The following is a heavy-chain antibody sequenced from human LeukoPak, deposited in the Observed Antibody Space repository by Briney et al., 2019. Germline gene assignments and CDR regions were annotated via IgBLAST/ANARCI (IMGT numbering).Heavy chain of an antibody. D-gene: IGHD3-10*01. CDR3: AKDRFPVLLWFGEPRKNYGMDV. V-gene: IGHV3-23*01. Sequence: PGGSLRLSCAASGFTFSSYAMSWVRQAPGKGLEWVSAISGCGGSTYYADSVKGRFTTSRDNSKNTLYLQMNSLRAEDTAVYYCAKDRFPVLLWFGEPRKNYGMDVWGQGTTVTVSS. CDR2: ISGCGGST. J-gene: IGHJ6*02. CDR1: GFTFSSYA.